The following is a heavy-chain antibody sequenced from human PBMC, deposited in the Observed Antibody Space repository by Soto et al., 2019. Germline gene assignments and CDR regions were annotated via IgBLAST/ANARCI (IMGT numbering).Heavy chain of an antibody. CDR2: ILYTGST. J-gene: IGHJ4*02. D-gene: IGHD1-26*01. CDR3: ARLYSGSYQPDY. V-gene: IGHV4-39*01. Sequence: PSETLSLTWTVSGASINTHSYYWGWIRQPPGKGLEWIGSILYTGSTYYNPSLKSRVTVSLDTSKNQFSLNLSSVTAADTAVFYCARLYSGSYQPDYWGQGTLVTVSS. CDR1: GASINTHSYY.